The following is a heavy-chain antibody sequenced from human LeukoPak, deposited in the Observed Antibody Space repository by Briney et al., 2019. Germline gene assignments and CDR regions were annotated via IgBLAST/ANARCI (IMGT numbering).Heavy chain of an antibody. CDR1: GFTFSSYW. V-gene: IGHV3-7*01. D-gene: IGHD3-22*01. CDR2: IKQDGSEK. Sequence: LTGGSLRLSCAASGFTFSSYWMSWVRQAPGKGLEWVANIKQDGSEKYYVDSVKGRFTISRDNAKNSLYLQMNSLGAEDTAVYYCARAGYYYDSSGDYWGQGTLVTVSS. J-gene: IGHJ4*02. CDR3: ARAGYYYDSSGDY.